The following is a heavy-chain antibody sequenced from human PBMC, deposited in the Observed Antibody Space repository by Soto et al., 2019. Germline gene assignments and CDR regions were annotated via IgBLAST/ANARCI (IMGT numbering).Heavy chain of an antibody. CDR2: ICHGGST. V-gene: IGHV4-38-2*01. Sequence: TSETLSLTCAVSGYSISSGYYWGWLRQPPGKGLEWIGSICHGGSTYYNPSLNSRVTLSIDMTNNHVSLILNSVTAADTAVYYCARVGPWVPYYYDSSPYTLENWFDPWGQGTLVTVSS. J-gene: IGHJ5*02. CDR1: GYSISSGYY. D-gene: IGHD3-22*01. CDR3: ARVGPWVPYYYDSSPYTLENWFDP.